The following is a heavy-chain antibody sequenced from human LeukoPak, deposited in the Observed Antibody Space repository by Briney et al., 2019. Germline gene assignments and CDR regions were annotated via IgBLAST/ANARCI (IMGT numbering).Heavy chain of an antibody. V-gene: IGHV3-66*01. CDR1: GFTVSSNY. D-gene: IGHD2-2*01. CDR2: IYSGGST. J-gene: IGHJ3*02. CDR3: ARDSYCSSTSCYLDAFDI. Sequence: QPGGSLRLSCAASGFTVSSNYTSWVRQAPGKGLEWVSVIYSGGSTYYADPVKGRFTISRDNSKNTLYLQMNSLRAEDTAVYYCARDSYCSSTSCYLDAFDIWGQGTMVTVSS.